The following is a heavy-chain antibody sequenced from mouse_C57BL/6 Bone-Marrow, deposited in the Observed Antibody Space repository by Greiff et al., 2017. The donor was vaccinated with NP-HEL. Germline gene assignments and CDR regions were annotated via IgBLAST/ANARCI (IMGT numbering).Heavy chain of an antibody. Sequence: EVKLVESGGGLVKPGGSLKLSCAASGFTFSDYGMHWVRQAPEKGLEWVAYISRGSSTIYYADTVKGRFTISRDNAKNTLFLQMTSLRSEDTAMYYCARCYGSSPYFDYWGQGTTLTVSS. CDR2: ISRGSSTI. CDR1: GFTFSDYG. CDR3: ARCYGSSPYFDY. J-gene: IGHJ2*01. D-gene: IGHD1-1*01. V-gene: IGHV5-17*01.